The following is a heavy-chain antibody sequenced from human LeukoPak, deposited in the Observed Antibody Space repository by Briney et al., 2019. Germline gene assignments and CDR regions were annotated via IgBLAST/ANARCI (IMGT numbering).Heavy chain of an antibody. Sequence: PSETLCLTCSVSGDSVSRSDSYWDWIRQPPGKGLEWIGTIYYSGRTYYSPSLKSRVTMSVDPSNNQFSLTLRPVTAADTAVYYCARRRYYDGSGYLEWGQGTLLSVSS. CDR3: ARRRYYDGSGYLE. J-gene: IGHJ1*01. D-gene: IGHD3-22*01. CDR1: GDSVSRSDSY. V-gene: IGHV4-39*01. CDR2: IYYSGRT.